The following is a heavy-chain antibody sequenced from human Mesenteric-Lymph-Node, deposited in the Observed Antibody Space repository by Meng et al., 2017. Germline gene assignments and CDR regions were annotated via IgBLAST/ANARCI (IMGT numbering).Heavy chain of an antibody. CDR3: AREDCDGGNCDAVPFDY. J-gene: IGHJ4*02. CDR2: IKQDAFEK. D-gene: IGHD2-15*01. Sequence: GGSLRLSCEGFGFTFRSYWMSWVRQAPGKGLEWVANIKQDAFEKYYVESVKGRFTISRDNAKNSVYLQMNSLRDEDTAVYYCAREDCDGGNCDAVPFDYWGQGALVTVSS. V-gene: IGHV3-7*01. CDR1: GFTFRSYW.